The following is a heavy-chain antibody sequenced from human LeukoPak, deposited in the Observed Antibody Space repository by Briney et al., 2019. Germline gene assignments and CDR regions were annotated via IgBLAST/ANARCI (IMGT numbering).Heavy chain of an antibody. CDR3: ARDTRGERKYAFDI. V-gene: IGHV4-59*01. J-gene: IGHJ3*02. Sequence: PSETLSLTCTVSGGSISSYYWSWIRQPPGKGLVWIGYIYYSGSTNYNPSPKSRVTISVDTSKNQFSLKLSSVTAADTAVYYCARDTRGERKYAFDIWGQGTMVTVSS. D-gene: IGHD3-16*01. CDR1: GGSISSYY. CDR2: IYYSGST.